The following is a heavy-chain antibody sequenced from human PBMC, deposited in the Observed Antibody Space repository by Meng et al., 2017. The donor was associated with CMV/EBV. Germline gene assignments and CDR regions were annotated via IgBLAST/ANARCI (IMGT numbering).Heavy chain of an antibody. CDR2: IYSGGST. V-gene: IGHV3-53*01. D-gene: IGHD5-12*01. J-gene: IGHJ4*02. CDR3: ARSGYSGYAADPTFDY. CDR1: GFTVSSNY. Sequence: GESLKISCAASGFTVSSNYMSWVRQAPGKGLEWVSVIYSGGSTYYADSVKGRFTISRDNSKNTLYLQMNSLRAEDTAVYYCARSGYSGYAADPTFDYWGQGTLVTVSS.